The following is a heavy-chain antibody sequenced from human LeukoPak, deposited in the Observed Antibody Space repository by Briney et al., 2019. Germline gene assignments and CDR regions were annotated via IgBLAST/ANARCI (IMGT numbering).Heavy chain of an antibody. CDR3: SGYNWFDP. CDR1: GFTFTTYD. CDR2: ISHDGGNK. Sequence: PGRSLRLSCAASGFTFTTYDMHWVRQAPGKGLEWVAVISHDGGNKYYADSVKGRFTISRDNSKSTLYLQMNSLRAEDTAVYYCSGYNWFDPWGQGTLVTVSS. J-gene: IGHJ5*02. V-gene: IGHV3-30*03. D-gene: IGHD3-22*01.